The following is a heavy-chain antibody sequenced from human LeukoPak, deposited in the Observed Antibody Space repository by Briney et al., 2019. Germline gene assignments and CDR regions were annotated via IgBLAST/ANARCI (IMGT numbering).Heavy chain of an antibody. CDR2: IRYDGRNK. D-gene: IGHD2-2*02. Sequence: GGSLRLSCAASGFTFSSYGMHWVRQAPGKGLEWVAFIRYDGRNKYHADSVKGRFTISRDNSKNTLYLQMNSLRAEDTAVYYCAKGIIEVVVPAAISYWGQGTLVTVSS. V-gene: IGHV3-30*02. CDR1: GFTFSSYG. J-gene: IGHJ4*02. CDR3: AKGIIEVVVPAAISY.